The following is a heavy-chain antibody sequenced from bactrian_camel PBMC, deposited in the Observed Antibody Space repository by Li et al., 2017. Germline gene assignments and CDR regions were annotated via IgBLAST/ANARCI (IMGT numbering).Heavy chain of an antibody. D-gene: IGHD6*01. V-gene: IGHV3S56*01. Sequence: VQLVESGGGSVQAGGSLRLSCLASPYASVRGCMGWFRQTPGNEREAVANILSDGTSTYADPVKGRFTISEDNAKNTVYLQMNNLKSEDTALYKCATGSSSGGSWSHRIPGQGTQVTVS. CDR2: ILSDGTS. J-gene: IGHJ4*01. CDR1: PYASVRGC.